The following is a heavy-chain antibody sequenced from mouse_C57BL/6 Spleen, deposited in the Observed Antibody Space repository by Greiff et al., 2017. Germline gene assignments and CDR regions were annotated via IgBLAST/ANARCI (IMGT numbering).Heavy chain of an antibody. J-gene: IGHJ4*01. CDR1: GYTFTSYW. CDR3: ARLYYAKDY. V-gene: IGHV1-55*01. Sequence: VQLQQPGAVLVKPGASVKMSCKASGYTFTSYWITWVKQRPGQGLEWIGDIYPGCGSTNYNEQFKSKATLTVDTSSSPAYMQLRSLTSEDAAVYYCARLYYAKDYWGQGTSVTVSA. CDR2: IYPGCGST.